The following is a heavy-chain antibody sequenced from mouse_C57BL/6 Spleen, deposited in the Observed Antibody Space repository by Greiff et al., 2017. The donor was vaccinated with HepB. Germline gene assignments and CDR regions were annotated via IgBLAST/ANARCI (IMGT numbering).Heavy chain of an antibody. CDR2: IDPSDSYT. V-gene: IGHV1-69*01. CDR3: ASITTVVASHFDY. J-gene: IGHJ2*01. Sequence: QVQLKQPGAELVMPGASVKLSCKASGYTFTSYWMLWVKQRPGQGLEWIGEIDPSDSYTNYNQKFKGKSTLTVDKSSSTAYMQLSSLTSEDSAVYYCASITTVVASHFDYWGQGTTLTVSS. CDR1: GYTFTSYW. D-gene: IGHD1-1*01.